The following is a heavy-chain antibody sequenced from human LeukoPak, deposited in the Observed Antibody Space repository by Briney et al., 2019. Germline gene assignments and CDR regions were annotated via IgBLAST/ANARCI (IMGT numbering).Heavy chain of an antibody. Sequence: PGGSLRLSCAASGFTVSSKYMSWVRQAPGKGLEWVANIKQDGSEKYYVDSVKGRFTISRDNAKNSLYLQMNSLRAEDTAVYYCARGRIGWYSSSSFCLDYWGQGTLVTVSS. J-gene: IGHJ4*02. CDR1: GFTVSSKY. CDR2: IKQDGSEK. CDR3: ARGRIGWYSSSSFCLDY. D-gene: IGHD6-6*01. V-gene: IGHV3-7*01.